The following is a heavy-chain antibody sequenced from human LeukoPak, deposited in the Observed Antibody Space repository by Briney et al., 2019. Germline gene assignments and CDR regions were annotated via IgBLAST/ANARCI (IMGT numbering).Heavy chain of an antibody. V-gene: IGHV3-66*01. D-gene: IGHD3-10*01. CDR3: ARAPFLLGCGEFTQGMD. J-gene: IGHJ6*01. Sequence: GGSLRLSCAASGFTVSSNYMSWVRQAPGKGLQWVSVIYSGGSTYYSDSVKGRFTISRDNSKNTLYLQLNSLRAEDTVVYYCARAPFLLGCGEFTQGMD. CDR2: IYSGGST. CDR1: GFTVSSNY.